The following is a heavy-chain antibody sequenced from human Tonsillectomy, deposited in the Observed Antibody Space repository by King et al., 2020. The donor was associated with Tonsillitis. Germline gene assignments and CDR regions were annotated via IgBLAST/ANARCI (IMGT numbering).Heavy chain of an antibody. CDR3: ARVPYYYDSNGSFDY. D-gene: IGHD3-22*01. Sequence: QLQESGPGLVKPSETLSLTCAVSGYSISSGYYWGWIRQPPGKGLEWIGSIYHSGSTYYNPSLKSRVTISVDTSKNQLSLKLSSVTAADTAVYYCARVPYYYDSNGSFDYWGQGTLVTVSS. CDR2: IYHSGST. V-gene: IGHV4-38-2*01. CDR1: GYSISSGYY. J-gene: IGHJ4*02.